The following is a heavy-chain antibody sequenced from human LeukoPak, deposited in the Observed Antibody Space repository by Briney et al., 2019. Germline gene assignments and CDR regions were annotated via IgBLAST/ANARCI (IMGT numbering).Heavy chain of an antibody. CDR2: INWNGGST. CDR3: ARAYDFWSGYRPDY. V-gene: IGHV3-20*04. Sequence: GGSLRLSCAASGFTFDDYGMSWLRQAPGKGLEWVSGINWNGGSTGYADSVKGRFTISRDNAKNSLYLQMNSLRAEDTALYYCARAYDFWSGYRPDYWGQGTLVTVSS. CDR1: GFTFDDYG. J-gene: IGHJ4*02. D-gene: IGHD3-3*01.